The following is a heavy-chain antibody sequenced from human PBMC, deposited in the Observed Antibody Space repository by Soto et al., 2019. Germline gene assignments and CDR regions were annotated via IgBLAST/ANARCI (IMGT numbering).Heavy chain of an antibody. J-gene: IGHJ6*02. V-gene: IGHV1-69*13. CDR3: AREDEARGSYSLSEYYYYGMDV. D-gene: IGHD1-26*01. Sequence: ASVKVSCKASGGTFSSYAISWVRQAPGQGLEWMGGIIPIFGTANYAQKFQGRVTITADESTSTAYMELSSLRSEDTAVYYCAREDEARGSYSLSEYYYYGMDVWGQGTTVTVSS. CDR2: IIPIFGTA. CDR1: GGTFSSYA.